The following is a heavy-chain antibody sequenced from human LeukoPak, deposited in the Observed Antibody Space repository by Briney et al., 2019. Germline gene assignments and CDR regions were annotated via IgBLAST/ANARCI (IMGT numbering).Heavy chain of an antibody. V-gene: IGHV7-4-1*02. CDR1: GYTFTSYA. J-gene: IGHJ4*02. D-gene: IGHD2-15*01. Sequence: GASVKISCKASGYTFTSYAMNWVRQAPGQGLEWMGWINTNTGDPTYAQGFTGRFVFSLDTSVSTAYLQISSLKAEDTAVYYCARDLGVLGYCSGGSCYSASGYWGQGTLVTVSS. CDR2: INTNTGDP. CDR3: ARDLGVLGYCSGGSCYSASGY.